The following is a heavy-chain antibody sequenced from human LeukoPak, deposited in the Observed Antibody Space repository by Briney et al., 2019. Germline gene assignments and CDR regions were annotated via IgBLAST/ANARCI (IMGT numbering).Heavy chain of an antibody. D-gene: IGHD6-19*01. J-gene: IGHJ4*02. CDR3: AKRIAVAGSFDY. CDR2: ISGSGGST. Sequence: GGSLRLSCAASGFTFSSHAMSWVRQAPGKGLEWVSAISGSGGSTYYADSVKGRFTISRDNSKNTLYLQMNSLRAEDTAVYYCAKRIAVAGSFDYWGKGNLVTVSS. CDR1: GFTFSSHA. V-gene: IGHV3-23*01.